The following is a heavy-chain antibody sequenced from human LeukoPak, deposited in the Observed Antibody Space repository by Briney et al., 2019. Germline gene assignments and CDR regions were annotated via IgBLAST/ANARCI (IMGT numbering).Heavy chain of an antibody. D-gene: IGHD5-12*01. CDR3: ARDVGLSGYDLNDY. V-gene: IGHV3-7*01. CDR1: GFTMRDFV. CDR2: IKYDGSEK. Sequence: PGGSLRLSCAASGFTMRDFVMHWVRQAPGKGLEWVANIKYDGSEKYYVDSVKGRFTISRDNAKNSLYLQMNSLRVEDTAVYYCARDVGLSGYDLNDYWGQGTLVTVSS. J-gene: IGHJ4*02.